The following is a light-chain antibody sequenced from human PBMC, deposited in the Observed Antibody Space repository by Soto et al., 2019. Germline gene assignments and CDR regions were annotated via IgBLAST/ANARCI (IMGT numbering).Light chain of an antibody. CDR1: DSDVGGYNY. Sequence: QSALTQPASVSGSPGQSITISCTGSDSDVGGYNYVSWYQQHPGKAPKLMIYEVRNRPSGVSNRFSGSKSGDTASLTISGLQAEDEADYYCSSYSTTFTLDVFGTGTKLTVL. CDR2: EVR. J-gene: IGLJ1*01. CDR3: SSYSTTFTLDV. V-gene: IGLV2-14*01.